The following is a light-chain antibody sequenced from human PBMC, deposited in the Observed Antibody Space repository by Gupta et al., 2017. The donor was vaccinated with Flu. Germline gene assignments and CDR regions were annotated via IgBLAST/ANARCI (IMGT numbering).Light chain of an antibody. Sequence: ASRLQTGVPSRFSGRGSGTHFTLTISSLHPEDFGTYYCQQYDNLPVTFGPGTRVD. CDR2: AS. CDR3: QQYDNLPVT. J-gene: IGKJ3*01. V-gene: IGKV1-33*01.